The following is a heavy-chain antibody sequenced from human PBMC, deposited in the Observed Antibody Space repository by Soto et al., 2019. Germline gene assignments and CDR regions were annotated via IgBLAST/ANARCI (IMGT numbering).Heavy chain of an antibody. Sequence: ASVKVSCKASGYTFSSYYMHWVRQAPGQGLEWMGIINPSGGSTSYAQKFQGRVTMTRDTSTSTVYMELSSLRSEDTAVYYCARARTIFGVPYYYMDVWGKGTTVTVS. CDR3: ARARTIFGVPYYYMDV. D-gene: IGHD3-3*01. J-gene: IGHJ6*03. CDR1: GYTFSSYY. V-gene: IGHV1-46*03. CDR2: INPSGGST.